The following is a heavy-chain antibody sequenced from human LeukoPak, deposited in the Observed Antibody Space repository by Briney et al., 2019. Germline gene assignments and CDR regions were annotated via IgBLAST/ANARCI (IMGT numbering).Heavy chain of an antibody. V-gene: IGHV1-24*01. CDR1: GYTLTEIS. J-gene: IGHJ6*03. Sequence: GASVKVSCKVSGYTLTEISMHWVRQAPGKGLEWMGGFDPEDGETIYAQKFQGRVTMTEDTSTDTAYMELSSLRSEDTAVYYCATNSKWEPTYYYYMDVWGKGTTVTVSS. D-gene: IGHD1-26*01. CDR2: FDPEDGET. CDR3: ATNSKWEPTYYYYMDV.